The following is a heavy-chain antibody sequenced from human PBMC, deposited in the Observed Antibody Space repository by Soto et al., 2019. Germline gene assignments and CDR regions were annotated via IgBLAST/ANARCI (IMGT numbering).Heavy chain of an antibody. J-gene: IGHJ4*02. Sequence: SETLSLTCTVSGGSVSSTTYYWAWIRQPPGKGLEWIGSIYYSGNTYHNSSLKSRVTISVDTSKNQFSLKLSSVTAADTAVYYCARHLLRDRNRNSIDDWGQGTLVTVSS. V-gene: IGHV4-39*01. CDR3: ARHLLRDRNRNSIDD. CDR2: IYYSGNT. CDR1: GGSVSSTTYY. D-gene: IGHD4-4*01.